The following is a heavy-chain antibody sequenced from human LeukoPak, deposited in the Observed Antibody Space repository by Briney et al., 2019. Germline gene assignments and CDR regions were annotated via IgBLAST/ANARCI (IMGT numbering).Heavy chain of an antibody. Sequence: GGSLRLSCSASGFTFSNYFMRWVRQTPDKGLEWVSSISGSGGYTNYADSAKGRLTISRDNSKNTLYLQMTNLRVEDTAVYYCAKGTPGHGIDYWGQGTLVTVSS. CDR1: GFTFSNYF. CDR2: ISGSGGYT. J-gene: IGHJ4*02. CDR3: AKGTPGHGIDY. V-gene: IGHV3-23*01. D-gene: IGHD1-14*01.